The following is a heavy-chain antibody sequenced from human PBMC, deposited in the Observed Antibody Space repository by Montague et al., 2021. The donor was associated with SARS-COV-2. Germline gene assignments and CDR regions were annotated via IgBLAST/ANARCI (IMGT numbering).Heavy chain of an antibody. J-gene: IGHJ4*02. CDR2: IGST. CDR3: AVLYGGGGGRGY. D-gene: IGHD4-23*01. V-gene: IGHV4-59*01. Sequence: SETLSLTCTVSGGSIDGNHWTWVRQSPGKGLEWIGQIGSTNYNPSLESRISTSVDTSKSQFSLNLASVTAADSALYYCAVLYGGGGGRGYWGQGTLVTVSS. CDR1: GGSIDGNH.